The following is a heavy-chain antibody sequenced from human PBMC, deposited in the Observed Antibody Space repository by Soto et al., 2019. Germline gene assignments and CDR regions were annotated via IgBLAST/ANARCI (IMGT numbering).Heavy chain of an antibody. CDR2: ISAYNGNT. D-gene: IGHD3-3*01. J-gene: IGHJ5*02. CDR3: AIPTYYDLWSGYSLPPAFDP. Sequence: QVQLVQSGAEVKKPGASVKVSCKASGYTFTSYGISWVRQAPGQGLEWMGWISAYNGNTNYAQKLQGRVTMTTDTSTSTAYMELRSLRSDDTAVYYCAIPTYYDLWSGYSLPPAFDPWGQGTLVTVSS. CDR1: GYTFTSYG. V-gene: IGHV1-18*01.